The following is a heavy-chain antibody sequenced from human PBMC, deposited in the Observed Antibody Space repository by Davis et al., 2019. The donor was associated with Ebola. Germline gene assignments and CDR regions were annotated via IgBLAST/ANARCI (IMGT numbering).Heavy chain of an antibody. V-gene: IGHV1-46*01. CDR1: GYTFTSYY. CDR3: ARAQFPTTSDH. CDR2: INPSGGST. J-gene: IGHJ4*02. D-gene: IGHD1-1*01. Sequence: AASVKVSCKASGYTFTSYYMHWVRQAPGQGLEWMGVINPSGGSTTYEQKFQGRVTMTRDTSTSTVYMVLRSLRSEDTAVYYCARAQFPTTSDHWGQGTLVTVSS.